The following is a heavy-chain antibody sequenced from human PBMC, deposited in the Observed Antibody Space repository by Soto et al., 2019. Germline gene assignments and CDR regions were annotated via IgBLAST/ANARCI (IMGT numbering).Heavy chain of an antibody. V-gene: IGHV3-11*06. CDR3: APSLSTRLYEY. Sequence: GGSLRLSCAVSGLTFSDYYMSWIRQAPGKGLEWVSLISVTSTTFTNYADSVKGRFTISRDDAKNSLFLQMNSLRAEDTAVYYCAPSLSTRLYEYWGQGTLVTVSS. CDR1: GLTFSDYY. D-gene: IGHD2-2*01. CDR2: ISVTSTTFT. J-gene: IGHJ4*02.